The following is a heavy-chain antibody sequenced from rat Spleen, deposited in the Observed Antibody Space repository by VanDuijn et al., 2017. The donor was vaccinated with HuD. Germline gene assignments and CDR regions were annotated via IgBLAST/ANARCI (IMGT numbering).Heavy chain of an antibody. D-gene: IGHD1-2*01. V-gene: IGHV2-6*01. CDR3: ARVGYSSYVRYFDY. Sequence: QVQLRESGPGLVQPSQTLSLTCTVSGFSLTSNSVSWVRQPPGKGLEWIAAVSSGGNTYYDSTLKSRLSISRDTSKSQVFLKMNSLQTEDTATYFCARVGYSSYVRYFDYWGHGVMVTVSS. J-gene: IGHJ2*01. CDR1: GFSLTSNS. CDR2: VSSGGNT.